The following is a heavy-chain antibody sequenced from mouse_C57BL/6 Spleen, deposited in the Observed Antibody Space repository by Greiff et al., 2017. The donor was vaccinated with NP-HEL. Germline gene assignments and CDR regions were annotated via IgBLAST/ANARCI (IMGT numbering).Heavy chain of an antibody. J-gene: IGHJ3*01. CDR3: ASQGDYDGAWFAY. CDR1: GYTFTNYW. V-gene: IGHV1-63*01. D-gene: IGHD2-4*01. CDR2: IYPGGGYT. Sequence: QVQLQQSGAELVRPGTSVKMSCKASGYTFTNYWIGWAKQRPGHGLEWIGDIYPGGGYTNYNEKFKGKATLTADKSSSTAYMQFSSLTSEDSAIYYGASQGDYDGAWFAYWGQGTLVTVSA.